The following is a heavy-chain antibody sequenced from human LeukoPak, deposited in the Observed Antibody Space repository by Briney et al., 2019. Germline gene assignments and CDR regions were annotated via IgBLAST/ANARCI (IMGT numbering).Heavy chain of an antibody. V-gene: IGHV3-33*01. CDR2: IWYDGSNK. D-gene: IGHD6-19*01. J-gene: IGHJ4*02. CDR1: GFTFSNHG. Sequence: GGSLRLSCAASGFTFSNHGMHWVRQAPGKGLEWVADIWYDGSNKYYADSAKGRFTISRDDAKSTLYLQMNSLRAEDTAVYYCARRPRYSSGPVGDYWGQGTLVTVSS. CDR3: ARRPRYSSGPVGDY.